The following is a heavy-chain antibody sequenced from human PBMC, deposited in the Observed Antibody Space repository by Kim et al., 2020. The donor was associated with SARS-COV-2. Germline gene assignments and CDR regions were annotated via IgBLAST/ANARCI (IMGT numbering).Heavy chain of an antibody. J-gene: IGHJ6*02. V-gene: IGHV3-30*04. D-gene: IGHD3-16*01. CDR1: GFTFSSYA. CDR3: ARALRGCMDV. CDR2: ISYDGSNK. Sequence: LSLTCAASGFTFSSYAMHWVRQAPGKGLAWVAVISYDGSNKYYADSVKGRFTISRDNSNNTLYLQMNSLRAEDTAVYYCARALRGCMDVWGQGTTVTVSS.